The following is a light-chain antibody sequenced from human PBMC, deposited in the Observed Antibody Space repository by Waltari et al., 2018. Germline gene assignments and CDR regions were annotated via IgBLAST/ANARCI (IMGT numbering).Light chain of an antibody. CDR1: ISNLGSNY. CDR2: RNN. V-gene: IGLV1-47*01. CDR3: ASWDDSHYV. Sequence: QSVLTQPPSASETPGQRVTISCSGSISNLGSNYLYWYQQVPAAAPRLLIYRNNQRPSGVPDRFSGSKFGTSASLAIDGLRSEDEAVYYCASWDDSHYVFGPGTKVTVL. J-gene: IGLJ1*01.